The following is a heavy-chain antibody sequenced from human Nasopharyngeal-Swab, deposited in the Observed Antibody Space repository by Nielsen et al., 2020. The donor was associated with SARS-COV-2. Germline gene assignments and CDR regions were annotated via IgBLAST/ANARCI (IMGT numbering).Heavy chain of an antibody. V-gene: IGHV3-33*01. CDR2: IWYDGSNK. CDR1: GFTFSSYG. J-gene: IGHJ6*03. D-gene: IGHD3-9*01. Sequence: GESLKISCAASGFTFSSYGMHWVRQAPGKGLEWVAVIWYDGSNKYYADSVKGQFTISRDNSKNTLYLQMNSLRAEDTAVYYCAREFREAYYDILTGYYMDYYYYMDVWGKGTTVTVSS. CDR3: AREFREAYYDILTGYYMDYYYYMDV.